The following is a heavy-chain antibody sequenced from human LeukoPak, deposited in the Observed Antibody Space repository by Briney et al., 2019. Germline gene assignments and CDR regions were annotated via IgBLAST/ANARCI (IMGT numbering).Heavy chain of an antibody. D-gene: IGHD2-8*01. CDR2: ISSSGSTI. CDR3: ARGEWSQVYYFDY. CDR1: GFTFSSYE. J-gene: IGHJ4*02. V-gene: IGHV3-48*03. Sequence: GSLRLSCAASGFTFSSYEMNWVRQAPGKGLEWVSYISSSGSTIYYADSVKGRFTISRDNAKNSLYLQMNSLRAEDTAVYYCARGEWSQVYYFDYWGQGTLVTVSS.